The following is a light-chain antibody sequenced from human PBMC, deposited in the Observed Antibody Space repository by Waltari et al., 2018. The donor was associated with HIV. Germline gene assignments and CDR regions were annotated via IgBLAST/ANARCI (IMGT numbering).Light chain of an antibody. CDR1: QRVGSTY. V-gene: IGKV3-20*01. J-gene: IGKJ3*01. CDR3: QQYGR. CDR2: GAS. Sequence: EIVSTQSLGTPSLSPGERAHLSCRASQRVGSTYVVWYQQTTGQPPGRLIYGASNRATGIPDRSRGGVSGTDFTLTISRLEPEDFAVYYCQQYGRFGPGTRVDFK.